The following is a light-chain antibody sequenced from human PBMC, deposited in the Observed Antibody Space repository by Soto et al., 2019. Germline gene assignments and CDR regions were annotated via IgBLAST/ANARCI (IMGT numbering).Light chain of an antibody. CDR1: ENVASNY. CDR2: DAS. Sequence: IVLTQSPGTLSLSPGERATLSCRASENVASNYLAWYQQKPGQAPRLLIFDASSRATVIPDRFSGSGSGTDFTLISSRLEPEDFAVYHCQQYAISPLTFGQGTKVEV. V-gene: IGKV3-20*01. J-gene: IGKJ1*01. CDR3: QQYAISPLT.